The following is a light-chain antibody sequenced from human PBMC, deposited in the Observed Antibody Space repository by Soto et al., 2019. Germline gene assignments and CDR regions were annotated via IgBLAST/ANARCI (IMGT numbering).Light chain of an antibody. J-gene: IGKJ1*01. CDR3: QQYNSYWT. CDR1: QSISSW. CDR2: KAS. Sequence: IPMTPSPSPLSSSLRDRVTNTCRASQSISSWLAWYQQKPGKAPKLLIYKASSLESGVPSRFSGSGSGTEFTLTISSLQPDDFATYYCQQYNSYWTFGQGTKVDIK. V-gene: IGKV1-5*03.